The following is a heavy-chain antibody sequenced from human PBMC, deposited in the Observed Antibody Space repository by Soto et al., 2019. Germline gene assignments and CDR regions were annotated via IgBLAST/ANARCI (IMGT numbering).Heavy chain of an antibody. CDR1: GFNFGFFG. CDR3: ASGNQCFGFDS. V-gene: IGHV3-30*03. CDR2: ISGDGINT. J-gene: IGHJ5*01. D-gene: IGHD2-2*01. Sequence: GGSLRLSCAASGFNFGFFGMHWVRQAPGKGLEWVAFISGDGINTQYADSVRGRFTLSRDYSRKTMYPQMDSPRAEDTALYYCASGNQCFGFDSWGQGTLVTVSS.